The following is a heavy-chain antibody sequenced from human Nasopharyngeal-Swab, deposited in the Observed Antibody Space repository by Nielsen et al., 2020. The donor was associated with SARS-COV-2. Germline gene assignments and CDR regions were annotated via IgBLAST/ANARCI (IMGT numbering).Heavy chain of an antibody. CDR3: AKGMDSSGFHGFDI. V-gene: IGHV3-23*01. D-gene: IGHD6-19*01. CDR2: INYNSGIT. J-gene: IGHJ3*02. CDR1: GFTFSSYA. Sequence: GESLKISCTASGFTFSSYAMNWVRQAPEKGLEWVSTINYNSGITYSADSVRGRFTIFRDNSENTLFLQMNSLMAEDTAMYFCAKGMDSSGFHGFDIWGQGTMVTVSS.